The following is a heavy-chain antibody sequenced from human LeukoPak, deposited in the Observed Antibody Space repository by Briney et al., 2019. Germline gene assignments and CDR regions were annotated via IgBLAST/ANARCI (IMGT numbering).Heavy chain of an antibody. Sequence: GGSLRLSCAASGFTFSSYAMSWVRQAPGKGLEWVSSISSSSSYIYYADSVKGRFTISRDNAKNSLYLQMNSLRAEDTAVYYCASQRWGNFDYWGQGTLVTVSS. V-gene: IGHV3-21*01. CDR3: ASQRWGNFDY. CDR1: GFTFSSYA. J-gene: IGHJ4*02. D-gene: IGHD5-24*01. CDR2: ISSSSSYI.